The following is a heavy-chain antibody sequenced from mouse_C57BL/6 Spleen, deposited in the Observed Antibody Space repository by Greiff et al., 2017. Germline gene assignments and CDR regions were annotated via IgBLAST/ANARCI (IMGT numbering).Heavy chain of an antibody. CDR1: GFTFSSYG. CDR2: ISSGGSYS. V-gene: IGHV5-6*01. Sequence: EVQLKESGGDLVKPGGSLKLSCAASGFTFSSYGMSWVRQTPDKRLEWVATISSGGSYSYYPDSVKGRFTISRDNAKNTLYLQMSSLKSEDTAMYYCARHEATTVVARGFAYWGQGTLVTVSA. D-gene: IGHD1-1*01. J-gene: IGHJ3*01. CDR3: ARHEATTVVARGFAY.